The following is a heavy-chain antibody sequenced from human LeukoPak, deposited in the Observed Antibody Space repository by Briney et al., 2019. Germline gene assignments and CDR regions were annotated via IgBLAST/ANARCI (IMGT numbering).Heavy chain of an antibody. Sequence: GGSLRLSCAASGFTFSSYWMHWVRQAPGKGLVWVSRINSDGSSTTYADSVKGRFTISRDNSKNTLFLQMNSLRAEDTAVYYCAKDYRWLARYYFDYWGQGTLVTVSS. CDR3: AKDYRWLARYYFDY. V-gene: IGHV3-74*01. CDR2: INSDGSST. D-gene: IGHD6-19*01. CDR1: GFTFSSYW. J-gene: IGHJ4*02.